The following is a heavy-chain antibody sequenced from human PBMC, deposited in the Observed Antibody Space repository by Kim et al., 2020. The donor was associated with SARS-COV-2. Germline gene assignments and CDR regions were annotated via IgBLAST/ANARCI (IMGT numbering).Heavy chain of an antibody. CDR1: GGSISSYY. Sequence: SETLSLTCTVSGGSISSYYWSWIRQPPGKGLEWIGYIYYSGSTNYNPSLKSRVTISVDTSKNQFSLKLSSVTAADTAVYYCARHRNSSSFKYYFDYWGQGTLVTVSS. CDR3: ARHRNSSSFKYYFDY. J-gene: IGHJ4*02. D-gene: IGHD6-13*01. CDR2: IYYSGST. V-gene: IGHV4-59*08.